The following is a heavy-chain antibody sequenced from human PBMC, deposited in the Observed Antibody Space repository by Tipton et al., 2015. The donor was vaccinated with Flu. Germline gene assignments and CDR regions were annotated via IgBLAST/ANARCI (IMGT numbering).Heavy chain of an antibody. J-gene: IGHJ4*02. D-gene: IGHD6-13*01. CDR1: GFTFSSNP. V-gene: IGHV3-64*02. Sequence: SLRLSCAASGFTFSSNPMHWVRQAPGKGLEYVASISGNGGSTYYADSVKGRFTISRDNSKNTLYPQMASLRVEDMAVYYCAREEWSSTWYYFDYWGQGTLVTVSS. CDR2: ISGNGGST. CDR3: AREEWSSTWYYFDY.